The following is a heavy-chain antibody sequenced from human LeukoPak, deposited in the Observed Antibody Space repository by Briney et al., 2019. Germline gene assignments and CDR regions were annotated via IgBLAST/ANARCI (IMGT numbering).Heavy chain of an antibody. Sequence: GGSLRLSCAASGFTFSSYGMSWVRQAPGKGLEWVSAISGSGGSTYYADSVKGRFTISRDNSKNTLCLQMNSLRAEDTAVYYCTTLRPYIQPRWGQGTMVTVSS. CDR1: GFTFSSYG. J-gene: IGHJ3*01. V-gene: IGHV3-23*01. CDR3: TTLRPYIQPR. D-gene: IGHD5-18*01. CDR2: ISGSGGST.